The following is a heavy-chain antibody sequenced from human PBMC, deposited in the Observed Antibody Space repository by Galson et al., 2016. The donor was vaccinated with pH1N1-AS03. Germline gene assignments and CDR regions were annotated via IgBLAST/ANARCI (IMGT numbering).Heavy chain of an antibody. CDR2: IYYSGGST. J-gene: IGHJ5*02. CDR3: ARRRGELLGYNWFDP. D-gene: IGHD1-7*01. CDR1: GDSISSGSLY. V-gene: IGHV4-39*01. Sequence: SETLSLTCTVSGDSISSGSLYWGWIRQPPGKGLEWIGSIYYSGGSTYSNPSLKSRLSMSVDTSRNQFSLRLISVTAADTAVYYCARRRGELLGYNWFDPWGQGTLVTVPS.